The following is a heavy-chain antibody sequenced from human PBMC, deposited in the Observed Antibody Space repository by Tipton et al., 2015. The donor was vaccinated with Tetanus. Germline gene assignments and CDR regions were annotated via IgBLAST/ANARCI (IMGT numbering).Heavy chain of an antibody. Sequence: TLSLTCSVSGGPIRDSDYYWGWVRLPPGKGLEWIGRIYTSGSTNYNPSLKSRVTMSLDTSKNQFSLKLSSVTAADTAVYYCARGVWFGPGPRYYFDYWGQGTLVTVSS. CDR1: GGPIRDSDYY. V-gene: IGHV4-61*02. D-gene: IGHD3-10*01. J-gene: IGHJ4*02. CDR3: ARGVWFGPGPRYYFDY. CDR2: IYTSGST.